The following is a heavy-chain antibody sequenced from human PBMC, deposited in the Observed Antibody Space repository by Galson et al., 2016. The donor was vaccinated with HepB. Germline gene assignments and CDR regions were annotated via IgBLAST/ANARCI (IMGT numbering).Heavy chain of an antibody. CDR3: AERWATALVSHFDY. J-gene: IGHJ4*02. CDR2: ISGSDSAT. V-gene: IGHV3-23*01. Sequence: SLRLSCAASGFTFGSFAMNWVRQAPGKGLEWVSTISGSDSATFYADSVRGRFTISRDNSKDTLYLQMNSLRAEDTAVYFCAERWATALVSHFDYWGQGTLVTVSS. CDR1: GFTFGSFA. D-gene: IGHD5-18*01.